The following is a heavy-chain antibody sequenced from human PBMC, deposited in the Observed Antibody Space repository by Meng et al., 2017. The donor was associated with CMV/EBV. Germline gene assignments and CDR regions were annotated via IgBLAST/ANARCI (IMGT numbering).Heavy chain of an antibody. CDR1: GFTFSSYS. CDR2: ISSSSSYI. J-gene: IGHJ4*02. D-gene: IGHD1-14*01. CDR3: ARGFSITALSDH. V-gene: IGHV3-21*01. Sequence: GGSLRLSCAASGFTFSSYSMNWVRQAPGKGLEWVSSISSSSSYIYYADSVKGRFTISRDNAKNSLYLQMNSLRAEDTAVYYCARGFSITALSDHWGQGTLVTVSS.